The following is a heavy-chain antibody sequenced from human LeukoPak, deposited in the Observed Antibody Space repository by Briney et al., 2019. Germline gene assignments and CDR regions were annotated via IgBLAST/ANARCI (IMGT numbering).Heavy chain of an antibody. Sequence: GGSLQISCKGSGYSFTSYWIGWVRRLPGKGREWMGIIYPGDSDTRYSPSFEGQVTISADKSISTAYLQWTSLTASDTAMYYCARHSYYYDSGGYYCDYWGQGTLVTV. V-gene: IGHV5-51*01. CDR1: GYSFTSYW. D-gene: IGHD3-22*01. CDR3: ARHSYYYDSGGYYCDY. CDR2: IYPGDSDT. J-gene: IGHJ4*02.